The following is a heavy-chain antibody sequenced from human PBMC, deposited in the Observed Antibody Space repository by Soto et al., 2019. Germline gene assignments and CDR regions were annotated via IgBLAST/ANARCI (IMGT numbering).Heavy chain of an antibody. J-gene: IGHJ4*02. CDR2: TYCRSKWYN. V-gene: IGHV6-1*01. Sequence: PSQTLSLTCAISGDSVSSNSAAWNWIRPSPSRGLEWLGRTYCRSKWYNDYAVSVKSRITINPDTSKNQFSLQLNSVTPEDTAVYYCAREEPRWIAVAQNFDYWGQGTLVTVSS. CDR3: AREEPRWIAVAQNFDY. CDR1: GDSVSSNSAA. D-gene: IGHD6-19*01.